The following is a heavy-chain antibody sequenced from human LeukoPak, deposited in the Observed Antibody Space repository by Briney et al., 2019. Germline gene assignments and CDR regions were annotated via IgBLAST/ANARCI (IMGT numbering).Heavy chain of an antibody. J-gene: IGHJ4*02. CDR2: MNPNSGNT. Sequence: AASVKVSCKASGYTFTSYDINWVRQATGQGLEWMGWMNPNSGNTGYAQKFQGRVTMTRNTSISTAYMELSSLRSEDTAVYYCARDNDSRDPPHFDYWGQGTLVTVSS. CDR1: GYTFTSYD. D-gene: IGHD3-16*01. V-gene: IGHV1-8*01. CDR3: ARDNDSRDPPHFDY.